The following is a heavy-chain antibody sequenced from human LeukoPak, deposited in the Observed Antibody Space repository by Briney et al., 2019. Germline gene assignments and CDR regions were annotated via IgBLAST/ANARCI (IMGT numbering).Heavy chain of an antibody. CDR3: TRPKDSGSHLFLFDY. D-gene: IGHD1-26*01. CDR1: GYTFTSYY. CDR2: INPSDGST. V-gene: IGHV1-46*01. Sequence: ASVKVSCKASGYTFTSYYMHWVRQAPGQGLEWMGIINPSDGSTNYAQKFQGRVTMTRDRSRSTVYLELSSLRSEDTAVYYCTRPKDSGSHLFLFDYGGQGTLVTVSS. J-gene: IGHJ4*02.